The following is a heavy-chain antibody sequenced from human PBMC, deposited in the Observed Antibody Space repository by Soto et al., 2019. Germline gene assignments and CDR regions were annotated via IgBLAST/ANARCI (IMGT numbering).Heavy chain of an antibody. CDR1: GFTFSGST. CDR2: IPSKTNTYAT. Sequence: PGGSLRLSCAASGFTFSGSTIHWVRQTSGKGLEWVGRIPSKTNTYATAYAASVKGRFTISRDDSKNTAYLQMNSLKPEDTAVYYCTRQHLDVPVASAIDYWGQGTLVTVSS. V-gene: IGHV3-73*01. CDR3: TRQHLDVPVASAIDY. D-gene: IGHD6-19*01. J-gene: IGHJ4*02.